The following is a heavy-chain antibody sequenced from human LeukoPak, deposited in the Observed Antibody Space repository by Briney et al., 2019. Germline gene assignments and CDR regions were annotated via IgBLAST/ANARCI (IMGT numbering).Heavy chain of an antibody. V-gene: IGHV4-30-4*01. Sequence: PSETLSLTCTVSGGSISSGDYYWSWIRQPPGKGLEWIGYIYYSGSTYYNPSLKSRVTISVDTSKNQFSLKLSSVTAADTAVYYCARSSIYGSGLSAFDIWGQGTMVTVSS. D-gene: IGHD3-10*01. CDR2: IYYSGST. CDR1: GGSISSGDYY. CDR3: ARSSIYGSGLSAFDI. J-gene: IGHJ3*02.